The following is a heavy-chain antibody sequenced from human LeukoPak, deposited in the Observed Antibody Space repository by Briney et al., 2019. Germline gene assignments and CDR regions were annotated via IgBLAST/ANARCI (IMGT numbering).Heavy chain of an antibody. J-gene: IGHJ4*02. D-gene: IGHD1-1*01. CDR2: ISYDGSNK. CDR1: GFTFSSYA. CDR3: ARCPGKGLGVWNGDGFDY. Sequence: GGSLRLSCAASGFTFSSYAMHWVRQAPGKGLEWVAVISYDGSNKYYADSVKGRFTISRDNSKNTLYLQMNSLRAEDTAVYYCARCPGKGLGVWNGDGFDYWGQGTLVTVSS. V-gene: IGHV3-30-3*01.